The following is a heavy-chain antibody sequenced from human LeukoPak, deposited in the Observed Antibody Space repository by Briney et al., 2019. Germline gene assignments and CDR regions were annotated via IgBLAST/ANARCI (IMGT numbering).Heavy chain of an antibody. Sequence: PGGSLRLSCAASGFIFGGYWMSWVRQAPGRGLEWVANTNPDGSIKYYLDSVNGRFTISRDNAKNSLYLQMNSLRAEDTAVYYCVSGFLQWLYWGQGTLVTVSS. D-gene: IGHD3-3*01. CDR2: TNPDGSIK. J-gene: IGHJ4*02. CDR3: VSGFLQWLY. V-gene: IGHV3-7*01. CDR1: GFIFGGYW.